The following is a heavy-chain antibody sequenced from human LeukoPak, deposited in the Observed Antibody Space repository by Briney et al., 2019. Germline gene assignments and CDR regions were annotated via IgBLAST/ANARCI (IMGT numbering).Heavy chain of an antibody. CDR2: INHSGST. J-gene: IGHJ6*02. V-gene: IGHV4-34*01. D-gene: IGHD1-7*01. CDR3: ARESVNYTPYYGMDV. Sequence: SETLSLTCAIYGGSFSGYYWSWIRQPPGKGLEWIGEINHSGSTNYNPSLKSRVTISVDTSKNQFSLKLSSVTAADTAVYYCARESVNYTPYYGMDVWGQGTTVTVSS. CDR1: GGSFSGYY.